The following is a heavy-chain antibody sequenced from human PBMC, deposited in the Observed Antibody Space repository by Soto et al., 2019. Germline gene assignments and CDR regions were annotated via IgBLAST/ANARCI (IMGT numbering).Heavy chain of an antibody. Sequence: HPGGSLRLSCEGSGFTFSSYEMNWVRQAPGKGLEWISYISSTSGAIFYADSVKGRFTISRDNSKNSLFLQMSSLRADDTAVYYCVKDPAVCYESSGLCYYGMDVWGQGTTVTLSS. D-gene: IGHD3-22*01. CDR3: VKDPAVCYESSGLCYYGMDV. V-gene: IGHV3-48*03. CDR2: ISSTSGAI. J-gene: IGHJ6*02. CDR1: GFTFSSYE.